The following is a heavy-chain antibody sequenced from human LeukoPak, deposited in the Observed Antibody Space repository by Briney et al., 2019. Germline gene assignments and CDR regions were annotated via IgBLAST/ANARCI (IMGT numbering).Heavy chain of an antibody. J-gene: IGHJ4*02. CDR2: INPSGGST. D-gene: IGHD6-13*01. Sequence: ASVKASCKASGYTFTSYGISWVRQAPGQGLEWMGIINPSGGSTSYAQKFQGRVTMTRDTSTCTVYMELSSLRSEDTAVYYCARDWDIIAAAMGDLDYWGQGTLVTVSS. V-gene: IGHV1-46*01. CDR3: ARDWDIIAAAMGDLDY. CDR1: GYTFTSYG.